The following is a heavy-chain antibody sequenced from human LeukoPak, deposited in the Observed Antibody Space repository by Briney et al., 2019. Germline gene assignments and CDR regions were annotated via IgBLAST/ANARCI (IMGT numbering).Heavy chain of an antibody. J-gene: IGHJ4*02. CDR2: INPNGGGT. Sequence: ASVKVSCKASGYTFSGYYMHWVRQAPGQGLEWMGRINPNGGGTNYAQRLQGRVTMTSDTSIGTAYMELSSLRSDDTAVYYCARERKITSFGVACDYWGQGTLVTVSS. CDR1: GYTFSGYY. V-gene: IGHV1-2*06. CDR3: ARERKITSFGVACDY. D-gene: IGHD3-3*01.